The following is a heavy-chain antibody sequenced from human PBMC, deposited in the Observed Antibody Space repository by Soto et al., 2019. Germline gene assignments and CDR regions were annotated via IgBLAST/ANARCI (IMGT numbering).Heavy chain of an antibody. Sequence: GASVKVSCKASGYTFTSYGISWVRQAPGQGLEWMGWISAYNGNTNYAQKLQGRVTMTSDTSTSTAYMELRSLRSDDTAVYYCAGDTYYYDSSGYPAKYYGMDVWGQGTTVTVSS. CDR2: ISAYNGNT. J-gene: IGHJ6*02. CDR1: GYTFTSYG. D-gene: IGHD3-22*01. CDR3: AGDTYYYDSSGYPAKYYGMDV. V-gene: IGHV1-18*01.